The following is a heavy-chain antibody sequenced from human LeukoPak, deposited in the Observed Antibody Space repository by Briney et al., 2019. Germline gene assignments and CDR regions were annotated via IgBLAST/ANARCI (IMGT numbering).Heavy chain of an antibody. CDR3: ARLDEYSSSSRYYGMDV. D-gene: IGHD6-6*01. CDR2: IIPIFGTA. J-gene: IGHJ6*02. V-gene: IGHV1-69*13. CDR1: GGTFSSYA. Sequence: SVKVSCKASGGTFSSYAISWVRQAPGQGLDWMGGIIPIFGTANYAQKFQGRVTITADESTSTAYMELSSLRSEDTAVYYCARLDEYSSSSRYYGMDVWGQGTTVTVSS.